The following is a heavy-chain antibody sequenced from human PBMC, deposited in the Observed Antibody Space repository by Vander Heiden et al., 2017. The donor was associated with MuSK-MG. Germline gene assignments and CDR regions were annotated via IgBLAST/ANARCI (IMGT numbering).Heavy chain of an antibody. J-gene: IGHJ3*02. CDR2: IGSKAYGGRT. CDR1: GFTFGDYG. V-gene: IGHV3-49*04. CDR3: TRGDAYNFWSDAFDI. Sequence: EVQLVESGGGLVQPGRSLRLSCTASGFTFGDYGLTWVRQAPGKGLEWVGFIGSKAYGGRTEYAASVKGRFSISRDDSKSTAYLQMNRLKTEDTAVYYCTRGDAYNFWSDAFDIWGQGTVVIASS. D-gene: IGHD1-1*01.